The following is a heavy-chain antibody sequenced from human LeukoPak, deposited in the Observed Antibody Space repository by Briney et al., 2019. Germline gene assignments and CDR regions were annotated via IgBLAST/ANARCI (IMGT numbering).Heavy chain of an antibody. V-gene: IGHV3-30*02. CDR1: GFTISRYG. Sequence: PGGSLRLSCAASGFTISRYGMHWVRQAPGKGLEWVAFIRSDGSNKYYADSVRGRFTISRDNSKNTLDLQMNSLRAEDTAVYYCAKDHAISQPLPTGGFDPWGQGTLVTVSS. CDR3: AKDHAISQPLPTGGFDP. CDR2: IRSDGSNK. J-gene: IGHJ5*02. D-gene: IGHD2-2*01.